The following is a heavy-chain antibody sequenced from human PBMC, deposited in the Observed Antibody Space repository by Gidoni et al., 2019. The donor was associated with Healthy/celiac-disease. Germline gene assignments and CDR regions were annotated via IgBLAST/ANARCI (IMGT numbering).Heavy chain of an antibody. CDR3: ARGGYYNVEAFDI. V-gene: IGHV4-31*01. J-gene: IGHJ3*02. CDR2: IYYSGST. CDR1: GGSISSGGYY. D-gene: IGHD3-10*01. Sequence: QVQLQESGPGLVKPSQTLSLTCTVSGGSISSGGYYWSWLRQHPGKGLGWIGYIYYSGSTYYNPSLKSLVTISVDTSKNQFSLKLSSVTAADTAVYYCARGGYYNVEAFDIWGQGTMVTVSS.